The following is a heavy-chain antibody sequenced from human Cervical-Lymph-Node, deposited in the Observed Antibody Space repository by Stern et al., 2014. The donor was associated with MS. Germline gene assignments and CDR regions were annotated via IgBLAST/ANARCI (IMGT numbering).Heavy chain of an antibody. CDR1: GGPIASSSYY. J-gene: IGHJ6*02. CDR3: AREDYDGSGHPYYYGLDV. V-gene: IGHV4-61*02. CDR2: LFTSGSP. D-gene: IGHD3-22*01. Sequence: QLQLQESGPGLVKPSQTLSLTCTVSGGPIASSSYYWSWIRQPAEKGMEWIGRLFTSGSPNYDPSFQSRVTLSVYTSKNQFSLRLSSVTAADTAVYYCAREDYDGSGHPYYYGLDVWGQGTTVTFSS.